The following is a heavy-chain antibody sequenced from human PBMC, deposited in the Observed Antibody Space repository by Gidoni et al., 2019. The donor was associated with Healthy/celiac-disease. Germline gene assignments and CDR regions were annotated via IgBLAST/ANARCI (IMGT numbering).Heavy chain of an antibody. J-gene: IGHJ4*02. CDR2: ISGRGGST. CDR1: GFTFSSYA. D-gene: IGHD3-10*01. CDR3: AKAFLTMAPLG. V-gene: IGHV3-23*01. Sequence: EVQLLESGGGLVQPGGSLRLHCAASGFTFSSYAMSWVRQALGRGLEWCSVISGRGGSTYYADSVKGRFTISRDNSKNTLYLQMNSLRAEDTAVYYCAKAFLTMAPLGWGQGTLVTVSS.